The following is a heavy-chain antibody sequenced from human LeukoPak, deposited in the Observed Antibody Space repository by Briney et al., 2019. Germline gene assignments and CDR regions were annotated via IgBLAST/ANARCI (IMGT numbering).Heavy chain of an antibody. Sequence: ASVKVSCKASGYTLSVYYLQWVRQAPGQGLEWMGWINPNTGDTDYAQKFQGRVTMTRDTSTNTAYMELSSLRSDDTAVYYCARIGYCSSTSCHFLDYWGQGTLVTVSS. V-gene: IGHV1-2*02. CDR3: ARIGYCSSTSCHFLDY. J-gene: IGHJ4*02. CDR1: GYTLSVYY. D-gene: IGHD2-2*01. CDR2: INPNTGDT.